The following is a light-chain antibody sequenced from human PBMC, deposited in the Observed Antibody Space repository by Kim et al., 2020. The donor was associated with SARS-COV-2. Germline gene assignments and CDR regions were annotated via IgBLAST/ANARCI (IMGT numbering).Light chain of an antibody. V-gene: IGKV1-5*03. CDR3: QQYNSYSYT. Sequence: DIQMTQSPSTLTASVGDRVTITCRASQSISDWLAWYQQKPGKAPKVLIYQASSLKSGAPSRFSGRGFGTEFTLTINSLQPEDFAIYYCQQYNSYSYTFGQGTKLEI. J-gene: IGKJ2*01. CDR1: QSISDW. CDR2: QAS.